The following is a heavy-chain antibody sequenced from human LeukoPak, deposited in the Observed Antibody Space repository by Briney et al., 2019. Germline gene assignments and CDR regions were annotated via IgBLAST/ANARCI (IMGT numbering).Heavy chain of an antibody. V-gene: IGHV3-33*01. CDR2: IWYDGSNK. CDR3: ARDPGVILLLDY. J-gene: IGHJ4*02. CDR1: GFTFSSYG. D-gene: IGHD3-10*01. Sequence: PGGSLRLSCAASGFTFSSYGMHWVRQAPAKGLEWVAVIWYDGSNKYYADSVKGRFTISRDNSKNTLYLQMNSLRAEDTAVYYCARDPGVILLLDYWGQGTLVTVSS.